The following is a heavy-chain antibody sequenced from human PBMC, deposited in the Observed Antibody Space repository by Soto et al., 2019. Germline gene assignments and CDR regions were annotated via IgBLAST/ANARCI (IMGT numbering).Heavy chain of an antibody. J-gene: IGHJ6*02. CDR3: ARDLRFSTSWQSTYYYYGMDV. Sequence: HPGGSLRLSCAASGFTFSSYSMNWVRQAPGKGLEWVSYISSSSSTIYYADSVKGRFTISRDNAKNSLYLQMNSLRDEDTAVYYCARDLRFSTSWQSTYYYYGMDVWGQGTTVTVSS. D-gene: IGHD2-2*01. V-gene: IGHV3-48*02. CDR2: ISSSSSTI. CDR1: GFTFSSYS.